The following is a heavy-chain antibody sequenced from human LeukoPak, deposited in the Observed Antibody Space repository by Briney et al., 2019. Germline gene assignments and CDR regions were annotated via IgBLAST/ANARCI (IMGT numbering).Heavy chain of an antibody. Sequence: PGGSLRLSCAASGFTLSRYWMHWVRQAPGKGLVWVSRINSDGSSTSYADYVKGRFTISRDNAKNTLYLQMNSLRAEDTAVYYCARDLPPHEAAGTLHNLDYWGQGTLVTVSS. CDR2: INSDGSST. CDR3: ARDLPPHEAAGTLHNLDY. J-gene: IGHJ4*02. D-gene: IGHD6-13*01. CDR1: GFTLSRYW. V-gene: IGHV3-74*01.